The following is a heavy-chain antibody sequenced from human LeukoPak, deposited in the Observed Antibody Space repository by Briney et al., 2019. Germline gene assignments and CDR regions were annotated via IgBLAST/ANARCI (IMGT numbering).Heavy chain of an antibody. V-gene: IGHV4-34*01. D-gene: IGHD3-10*01. CDR1: GGSFSGYY. CDR2: INHSGST. J-gene: IGHJ4*02. Sequence: SETLSLTCAVYGGSFSGYYWSRIRQPPGKGLEWIGEINHSGSTNYNPSLKSRVTISVDTSKNQFSLKLSSVTAADTAVYYCARGRDWIGYYGSGTGYYFDHWGQGTLVTVSS. CDR3: ARGRDWIGYYGSGTGYYFDH.